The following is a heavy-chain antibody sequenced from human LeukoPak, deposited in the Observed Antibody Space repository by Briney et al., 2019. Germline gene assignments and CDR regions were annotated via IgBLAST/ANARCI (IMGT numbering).Heavy chain of an antibody. Sequence: SETLTLTCTVSGASINIYTYYWGWIRQPPGKGLEWIGSVSYSGSPYYNPSLTSRATISVDTSRNQVSLKLTSVTAADTAVYYCARGPSGLRSPFNTWGQGTTVTVSS. J-gene: IGHJ3*02. V-gene: IGHV4-39*07. CDR3: ARGPSGLRSPFNT. CDR2: VSYSGSP. CDR1: GASINIYTYY. D-gene: IGHD5-12*01.